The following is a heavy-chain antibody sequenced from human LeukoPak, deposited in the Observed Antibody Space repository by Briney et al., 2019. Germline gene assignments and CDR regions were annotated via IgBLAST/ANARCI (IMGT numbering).Heavy chain of an antibody. CDR2: IWYDGSNK. Sequence: GRSLRLSCAASGFTFSSYGMHWVRQAPGKGLEWVAVIWYDGSNKYYADSVKGRFTISRDNSKNTLYLQMGSLRAEDMAVHYCASWYCSSTSCPNDYWGQGTLVTVSS. V-gene: IGHV3-33*01. J-gene: IGHJ4*02. CDR1: GFTFSSYG. D-gene: IGHD2-2*01. CDR3: ASWYCSSTSCPNDY.